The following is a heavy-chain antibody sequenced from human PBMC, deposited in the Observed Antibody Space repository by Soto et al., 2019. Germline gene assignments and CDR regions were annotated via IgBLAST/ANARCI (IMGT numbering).Heavy chain of an antibody. CDR2: ISGSGGST. J-gene: IGHJ5*02. V-gene: IGHV3-23*01. CDR1: GFTFSSYA. D-gene: IGHD3-9*01. Sequence: ESGGGLVQPGGSLRLSCAASGFTFSSYAMSWVRQAPGTGLEWVSAISGSGGSTYYADSVKGRFTISRDNSKNTLYLQMNSLRAEDTDVYYCAKDQYFDNCFDPWGQGTLVTVSS. CDR3: AKDQYFDNCFDP.